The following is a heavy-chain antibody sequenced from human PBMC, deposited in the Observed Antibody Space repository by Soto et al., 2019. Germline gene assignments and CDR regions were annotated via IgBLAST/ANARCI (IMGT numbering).Heavy chain of an antibody. Sequence: PSETLALTCTVSGGSISSVGYYWSWIRQHQGKGLEWIGYIYYSGSTYYNPSLKSRVTISVDTSKNQFSLKLSSVTAADTAVYYCARGAVSGAVYQYFDSCGQGPLVNVSS. D-gene: IGHD1-26*01. CDR1: GGSISSVGYY. CDR2: IYYSGST. V-gene: IGHV4-31*03. CDR3: ARGAVSGAVYQYFDS. J-gene: IGHJ4*02.